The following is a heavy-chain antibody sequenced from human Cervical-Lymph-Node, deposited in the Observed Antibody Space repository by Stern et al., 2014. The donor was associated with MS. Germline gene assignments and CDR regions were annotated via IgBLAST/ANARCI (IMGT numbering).Heavy chain of an antibody. CDR1: GFSLNTRGMC. CDR3: ARIPVTGGNYFDI. J-gene: IGHJ4*02. CDR2: IDWEDDK. D-gene: IGHD4-17*01. V-gene: IGHV2-70*01. Sequence: QVTLKESGPALVKPTQTLTLTCTFSGFSLNTRGMCVSWIRQPPGKALEWLALIDWEDDKYYSPSLKTRLTISKDTSKNQVVLTMANMDPVDTGTYYCARIPVTGGNYFDIWGQGTLVTVSS.